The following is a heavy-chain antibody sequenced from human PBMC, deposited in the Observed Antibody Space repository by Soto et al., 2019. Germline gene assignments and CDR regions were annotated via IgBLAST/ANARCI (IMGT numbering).Heavy chain of an antibody. CDR2: IYYSGST. CDR1: GGSIIRYY. D-gene: IGHD3-3*02. V-gene: IGHV4-59*01. Sequence: PSETLSLTCTVSGGSIIRYYWSWIRQPPGKGLEWIGYIYYSGSTNYNPSLKSRVTISVDTSKNQFSLKLSSVTAADTAVYYCARHRIFGVVRGMDVWGQGTTVTVSS. CDR3: ARHRIFGVVRGMDV. J-gene: IGHJ6*02.